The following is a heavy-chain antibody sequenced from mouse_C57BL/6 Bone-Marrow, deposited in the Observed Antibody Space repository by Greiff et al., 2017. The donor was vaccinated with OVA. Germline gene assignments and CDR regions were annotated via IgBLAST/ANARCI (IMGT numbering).Heavy chain of an antibody. CDR3: VGATVVATPFDY. D-gene: IGHD1-1*01. Sequence: VQLKESVAELVRPGASVKLSCTASGFNIKNTYMHWVKQRPEQGLEWIGRIDPANGNTKYAPKFQGKATITADTSSNTAYLQLSSLTSEDTAIYYCVGATVVATPFDYWGQGTTLTVSS. V-gene: IGHV14-3*01. CDR1: GFNIKNTY. CDR2: IDPANGNT. J-gene: IGHJ2*01.